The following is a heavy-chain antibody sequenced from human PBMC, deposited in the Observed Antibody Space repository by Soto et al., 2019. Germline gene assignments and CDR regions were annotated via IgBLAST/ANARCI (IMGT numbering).Heavy chain of an antibody. CDR3: AKDLITMIVVVSVDAFDI. CDR2: ISGSGGST. J-gene: IGHJ3*02. CDR1: GFTFSSYA. D-gene: IGHD3-22*01. V-gene: IGHV3-23*01. Sequence: GGSLILSCAASGFTFSSYAMSWVRQAPGKGLEWVSAISGSGGSTYYADSVKGRFTISRDNSKNTLYLQMNSLRAEDTAVYYCAKDLITMIVVVSVDAFDIWGQGTMVTVSS.